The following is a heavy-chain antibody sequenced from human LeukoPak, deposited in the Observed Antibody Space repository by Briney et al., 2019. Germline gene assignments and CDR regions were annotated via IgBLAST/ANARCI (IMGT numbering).Heavy chain of an antibody. J-gene: IGHJ4*02. D-gene: IGHD2/OR15-2a*01. CDR3: ARDRIFHFDY. V-gene: IGHV3-30*03. CDR2: ISYDGSNK. Sequence: GGSLRLSCAASGFSFSTYWMHWVRQAPGKGLAWVAVISYDGSNKYYADSVKGRFTISRDNSKNTLYLQMNSLRAEDTAVYYCARDRIFHFDYWGQGTLVTVSS. CDR1: GFSFSTYW.